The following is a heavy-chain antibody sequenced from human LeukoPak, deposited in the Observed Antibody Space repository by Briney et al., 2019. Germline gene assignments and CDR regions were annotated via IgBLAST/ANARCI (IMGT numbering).Heavy chain of an antibody. D-gene: IGHD2-2*01. CDR1: GYIFSTYW. CDR3: ARPGYCSTTSCSAIDY. Sequence: TGASLQISCKGSGYIFSTYWIGWVRQLPGKGLEWMGIIYPGDSDTRYSPSFQGQVTISADKSISTAFLHWSSLKASDTAMYYCARPGYCSTTSCSAIDYWGQGTLVTVSS. CDR2: IYPGDSDT. V-gene: IGHV5-51*01. J-gene: IGHJ4*02.